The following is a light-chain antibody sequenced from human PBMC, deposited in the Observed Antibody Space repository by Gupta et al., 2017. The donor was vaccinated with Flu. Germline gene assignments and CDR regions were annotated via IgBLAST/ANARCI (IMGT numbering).Light chain of an antibody. CDR2: ENN. CDR3: GTWDSSLSGGWV. J-gene: IGLJ3*02. V-gene: IGLV1-51*02. CDR1: SSNIGNNY. Sequence: SAAPGQKVTISCSGSSSNIGNNYVSWYQQLPGTAPKLLIYENNKRPSGIPDRFSGSKSGTSATLGITGLQTGDEADYYCGTWDSSLSGGWV.